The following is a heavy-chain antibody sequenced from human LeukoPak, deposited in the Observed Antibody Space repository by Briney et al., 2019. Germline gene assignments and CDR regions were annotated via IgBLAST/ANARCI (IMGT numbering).Heavy chain of an antibody. J-gene: IGHJ4*02. D-gene: IGHD3-10*01. CDR2: INWNGGST. CDR1: GFTFDDYG. Sequence: GGSLTLSCAASGFTFDDYGMSWVRQAPGKGLEGVSGINWNGGSTGYADSVKGRFTISRDNPKNSLYLQMNSLRAEDTGLYYCARRITMVRGVIRVTPFFDYWGQGTLVTVSS. CDR3: ARRITMVRGVIRVTPFFDY. V-gene: IGHV3-20*04.